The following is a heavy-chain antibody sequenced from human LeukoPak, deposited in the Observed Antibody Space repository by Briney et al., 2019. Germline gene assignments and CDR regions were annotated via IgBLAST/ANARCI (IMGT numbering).Heavy chain of an antibody. Sequence: ASVKVSCKASGYTFTSYYMHRVRQAPGQGLEWMGIINPSGGSTSYAQKFQGRVTMTRDTSTSIVNMELSSLRSEDTAVYYCARASSGWNAFDHWGQGTLVTVSS. D-gene: IGHD6-25*01. V-gene: IGHV1-46*01. CDR3: ARASSGWNAFDH. CDR2: INPSGGST. CDR1: GYTFTSYY. J-gene: IGHJ4*02.